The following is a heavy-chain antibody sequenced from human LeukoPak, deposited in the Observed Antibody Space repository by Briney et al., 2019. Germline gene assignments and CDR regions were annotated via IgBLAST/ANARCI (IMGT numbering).Heavy chain of an antibody. J-gene: IGHJ3*02. V-gene: IGHV4-61*02. CDR3: ARDSPPVIDSSSWYLNAFDI. Sequence: SQTLSLTCTVSGGSISSRSYYWSWIRQPAGKGLEWIGRIYTSGSTNYNPSLKSRVTISVDTSKNQFSLKLSSVTAADTAVYYCARDSPPVIDSSSWYLNAFDIWGQGTMVTVSS. CDR2: IYTSGST. D-gene: IGHD6-13*01. CDR1: GGSISSRSYY.